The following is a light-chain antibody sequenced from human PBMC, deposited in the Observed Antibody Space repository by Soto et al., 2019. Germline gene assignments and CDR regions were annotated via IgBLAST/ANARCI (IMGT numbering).Light chain of an antibody. CDR3: SSFVAGNNYWV. CDR1: SSDGGGYDY. J-gene: IGLJ3*02. CDR2: EVT. Sequence: QSVLTQPPSASGSPGRSVTISCTGTSSDGGGYDYVSWFQQHPGKAPKRIIYEVTKRPSGVPDRFSASKSGNTASLTVSGLQAEDEADYYCSSFVAGNNYWVFGGGTKLTVL. V-gene: IGLV2-8*01.